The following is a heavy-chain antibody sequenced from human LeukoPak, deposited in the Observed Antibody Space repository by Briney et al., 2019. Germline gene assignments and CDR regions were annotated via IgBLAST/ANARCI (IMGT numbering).Heavy chain of an antibody. CDR2: IYYSGST. D-gene: IGHD3-10*01. CDR3: ARGSGWFGELDHLFLFDP. Sequence: PSETLSLTCTVSGGSISSYYWSWIRQPPGTGLEWIGYIYYSGSTNHNPSLKSRVTISVDTSKNQFSLKLSSVTAADTAVYYCARGSGWFGELDHLFLFDPWGQGTLVTVSS. V-gene: IGHV4-59*01. CDR1: GGSISSYY. J-gene: IGHJ5*02.